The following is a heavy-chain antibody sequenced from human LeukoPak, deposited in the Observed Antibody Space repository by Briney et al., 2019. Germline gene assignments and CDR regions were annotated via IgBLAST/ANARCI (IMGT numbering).Heavy chain of an antibody. CDR2: ISHDGTNK. CDR1: GFTFSRYG. J-gene: IGHJ4*02. V-gene: IGHV3-30*18. Sequence: GRSLRLSCAASGFTFSRYGMYWVRQAPGKGLEWVAVISHDGTNKNYADSVKGRFTISRDNSKNTLDLQMNSLSAEDTAVYYCAKDRSTVGYRYGLDYWAREPWSPSHQ. CDR3: AKDRSTVGYRYGLDY. D-gene: IGHD5-18*01.